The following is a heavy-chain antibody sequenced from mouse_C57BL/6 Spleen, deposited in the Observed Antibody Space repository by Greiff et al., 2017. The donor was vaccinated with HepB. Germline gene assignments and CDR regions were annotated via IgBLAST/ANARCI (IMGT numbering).Heavy chain of an antibody. CDR3: ARDHGNYWFAY. Sequence: VQLQQSGPGMVKPSQSLSLTCTVTGYSITSGYDWHWIRHFPGNKLEWMGYISYSGSTNYNPSLKSRISITHDTSKNHFFLKLNSVTTEDTATYYCARDHGNYWFAYWGQGTLVTVSA. CDR2: ISYSGST. J-gene: IGHJ3*01. D-gene: IGHD2-1*01. V-gene: IGHV3-1*01. CDR1: GYSITSGYD.